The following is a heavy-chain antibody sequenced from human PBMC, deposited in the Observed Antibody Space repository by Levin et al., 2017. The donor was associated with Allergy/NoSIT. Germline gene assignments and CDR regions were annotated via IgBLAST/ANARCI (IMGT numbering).Heavy chain of an antibody. Sequence: GASVKVSCAASGFTFSSYSLHWVRHAPGKGLEWVAAISYDGSNKYYADSVKARFTISRDNSKNMMYLQMNSLRPEDTSMYYCARDPRIYGGNSVICYFDLWGRGTLVTVSS. V-gene: IGHV3-30*03. D-gene: IGHD4-23*01. CDR3: ARDPRIYGGNSVICYFDL. J-gene: IGHJ2*01. CDR2: ISYDGSNK. CDR1: GFTFSSYS.